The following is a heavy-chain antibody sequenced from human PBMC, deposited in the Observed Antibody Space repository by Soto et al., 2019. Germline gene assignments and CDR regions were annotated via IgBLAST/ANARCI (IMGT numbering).Heavy chain of an antibody. J-gene: IGHJ5*02. CDR2: ISTYNGST. V-gene: IGHV1-18*01. CDR3: ARVYGVKWLYP. CDR1: GYIFTNFA. Sequence: QVQLVQSGAEVKKPGASVKVSCKASGYIFTNFAITWVRQAPGQGLEWMGWISTYNGSTHYAQKLQGRVTMTTDTPASAAYMELGSLTSDDTAVYYCARVYGVKWLYPWGQGTLVTVSS. D-gene: IGHD2-8*01.